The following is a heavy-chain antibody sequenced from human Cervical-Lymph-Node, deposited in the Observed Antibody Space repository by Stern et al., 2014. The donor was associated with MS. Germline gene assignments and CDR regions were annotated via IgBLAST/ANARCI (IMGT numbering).Heavy chain of an antibody. D-gene: IGHD3/OR15-3a*01. Sequence: QVTLRESGPMLVKPTQNLTLTCTFSGFSLSTSGVGVVWIRQPPGEALEWLALIYWDDDKRYSPSLKSRLTVTKDTSKNQVVLTMANLDPVDTATYYCARSSLYDFLDFWGQGTRVTVSS. CDR2: IYWDDDK. V-gene: IGHV2-5*02. J-gene: IGHJ4*02. CDR1: GFSLSTSGVG. CDR3: ARSSLYDFLDF.